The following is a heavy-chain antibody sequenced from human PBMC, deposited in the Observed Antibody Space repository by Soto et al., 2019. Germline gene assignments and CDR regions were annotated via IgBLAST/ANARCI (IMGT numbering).Heavy chain of an antibody. CDR1: GNSFTTYW. CDR3: ASQVFTYAYAY. J-gene: IGHJ4*02. D-gene: IGHD3-16*01. Sequence: PGESLKISCQVSGNSFTTYWIAWVRQMPGKGLEWMGIIYPSDSDTRYSPSFQGQVTISADKSISTAYLQWSSLRASDTAMYYWASQVFTYAYAYWGQGTQVTVSS. CDR2: IYPSDSDT. V-gene: IGHV5-51*01.